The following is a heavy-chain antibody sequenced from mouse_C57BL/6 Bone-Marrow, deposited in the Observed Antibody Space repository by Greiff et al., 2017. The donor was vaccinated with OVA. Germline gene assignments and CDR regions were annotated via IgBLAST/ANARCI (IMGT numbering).Heavy chain of an antibody. CDR1: GFTFSSYG. Sequence: EVQLQESGGDLVKPGGSLKLSCAASGFTFSSYGMSWVRQTPDKRLEWVATISSGGSYTYYPDSVKGRFTISRDNAKNTLYLQVSSLKSEDTGMYCCAGRSFAYWGQGTLVTVSA. CDR2: ISSGGSYT. J-gene: IGHJ3*01. CDR3: AGRSFAY. V-gene: IGHV5-6*01.